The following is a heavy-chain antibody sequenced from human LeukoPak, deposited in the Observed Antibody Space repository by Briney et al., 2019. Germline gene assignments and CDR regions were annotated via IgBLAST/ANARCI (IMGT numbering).Heavy chain of an antibody. Sequence: GGSLRLSCAASGFTFSSYEMNWVRQAPGKGLEWVSYISSSGSTIYYADSVKGRFTISRDNAKNSLYLQMNSLRVEDTGVYYCASWGEGALDNWGQGTLATVSS. CDR1: GFTFSSYE. CDR2: ISSSGSTI. J-gene: IGHJ4*02. V-gene: IGHV3-48*03. CDR3: ASWGEGALDN. D-gene: IGHD1-26*01.